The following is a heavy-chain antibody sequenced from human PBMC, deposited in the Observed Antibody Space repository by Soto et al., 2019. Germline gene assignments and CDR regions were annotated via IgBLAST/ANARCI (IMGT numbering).Heavy chain of an antibody. V-gene: IGHV4-59*08. CDR2: IYYSGST. D-gene: IGHD5-12*01. Sequence: QVQLQESGPGLVKPSETLSLTCTVSGGSISSYYWSWIRQPPGKGLEWIGYIYYSGSTNYNPSLKSRVTISVDTSKNQFSLKLSSVTAADTAVYYCARREMATIWTGEGAFDIWGQGTMVTVSS. CDR3: ARREMATIWTGEGAFDI. CDR1: GGSISSYY. J-gene: IGHJ3*02.